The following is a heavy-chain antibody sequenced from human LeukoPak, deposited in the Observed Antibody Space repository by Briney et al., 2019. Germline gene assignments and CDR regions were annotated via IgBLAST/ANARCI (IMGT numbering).Heavy chain of an antibody. V-gene: IGHV1-69*04. J-gene: IGHJ4*02. CDR2: IIPILGIA. D-gene: IGHD3-22*01. CDR3: ARAPYYYDSSGYSGKGPFDY. CDR1: GGTFSSYA. Sequence: SVKVSCKASGGTFSSYAISWVRQAPGQGLEWMGRIIPILGIANYAQKFQGRVTITADKSTSTAYMGLSSLRSEDTAVYYCARAPYYYDSSGYSGKGPFDYWGQGTLVTVSS.